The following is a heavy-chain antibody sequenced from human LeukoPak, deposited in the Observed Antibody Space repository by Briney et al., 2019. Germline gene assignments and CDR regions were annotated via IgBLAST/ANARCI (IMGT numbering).Heavy chain of an antibody. CDR1: RFTFSNAW. J-gene: IGHJ4*02. Sequence: PGGSLRLSCAASRFTFSNAWMSWVRQAPGKGLEWVGRIKSKTDGGTTDYAAPVKGGFTISRDDSKNMLYLQMNSLKTEDTAVYYCTTGGVRGVISLGDYWGQGTLVTVSS. CDR3: TTGGVRGVISLGDY. D-gene: IGHD3-10*01. V-gene: IGHV3-15*01. CDR2: IKSKTDGGTT.